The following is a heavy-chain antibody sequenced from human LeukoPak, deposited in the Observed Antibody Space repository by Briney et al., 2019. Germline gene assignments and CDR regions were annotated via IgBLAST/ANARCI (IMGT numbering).Heavy chain of an antibody. CDR2: IKEDGTEK. CDR1: KFTFTNYR. J-gene: IGHJ4*02. D-gene: IGHD3/OR15-3a*01. V-gene: IGHV3-7*03. Sequence: GGSLRLSCVASKFTFTNYRMTWVRQAPGKGREWVANIKEDGTEKHYADSVKGRFTISRGNTENSVYLQMNSLRVEHTAVYFCAGGEGWTAEDWGQGTQVTVSS. CDR3: AGGEGWTAED.